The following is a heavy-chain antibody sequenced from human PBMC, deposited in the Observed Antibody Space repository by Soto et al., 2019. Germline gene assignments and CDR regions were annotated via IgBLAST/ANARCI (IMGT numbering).Heavy chain of an antibody. CDR1: GFSFSKAW. V-gene: IGHV3-15*01. CDR2: IKNKTDGGIT. J-gene: IGHJ4*02. D-gene: IGHD3-3*01. CDR3: ITDPYYDFWSGYHFDY. Sequence: GGSLRLSCAASGFSFSKAWMSWVHLTPGKGLEWVGRIKNKTDGGITDYPAPVRDRFTISRDDSRSTLYLQMNSLKTEDTAVYYCITDPYYDFWSGYHFDYWGQGTLVTVSS.